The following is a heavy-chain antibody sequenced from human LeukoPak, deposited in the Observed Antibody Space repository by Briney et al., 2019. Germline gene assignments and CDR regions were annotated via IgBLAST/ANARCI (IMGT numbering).Heavy chain of an antibody. CDR2: IKQDGSEK. CDR3: ARDPDIAAAGSAFDI. J-gene: IGHJ3*02. CDR1: GFTFSSYW. V-gene: IGHV3-7*03. Sequence: GGSLRLSCAASGFTFSSYWMSWVRQAPGKGQEWVANIKQDGSEKYYVDSVKGRFTISRDNAKNSLYLQMNSLRAEDTAVYYCARDPDIAAAGSAFDIWGQGTMVTVSS. D-gene: IGHD6-13*01.